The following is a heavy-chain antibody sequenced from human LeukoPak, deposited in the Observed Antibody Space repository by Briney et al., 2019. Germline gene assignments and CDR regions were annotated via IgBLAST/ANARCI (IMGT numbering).Heavy chain of an antibody. CDR3: ARGQDYDFWSGYYSYYYYYMDV. J-gene: IGHJ6*03. CDR1: GYTFTSYG. V-gene: IGHV1-18*01. Sequence: ASVKVSCKASGYTFTSYGISWVRQAPGQGLEWMGWISAYNGNTNYAQKLQGRVTMTTDTSTSTAYMELRSLRSDDTAVYYCARGQDYDFWSGYYSYYYYYMDVWGKGTTVTVSS. CDR2: ISAYNGNT. D-gene: IGHD3-3*01.